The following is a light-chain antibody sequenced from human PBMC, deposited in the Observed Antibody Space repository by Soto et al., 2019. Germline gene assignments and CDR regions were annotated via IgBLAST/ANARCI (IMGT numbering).Light chain of an antibody. CDR2: GAS. J-gene: IGKJ2*01. CDR3: HQYGSSPPYT. Sequence: EIVLTQSPGTLSLSPGERATLSCRASQSVSSSYLAWYQQKPGQAPRLLIYGASSRATVIPDRFSGSGSGTDFTLTLSRLGPEDFAVYYCHQYGSSPPYTFGQGTKLEIK. CDR1: QSVSSSY. V-gene: IGKV3-20*01.